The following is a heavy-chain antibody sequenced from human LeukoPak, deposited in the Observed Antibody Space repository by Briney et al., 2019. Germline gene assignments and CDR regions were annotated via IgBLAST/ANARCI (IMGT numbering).Heavy chain of an antibody. CDR1: GFTFSSYA. CDR2: ISGSGGST. V-gene: IGHV3-23*01. J-gene: IGHJ4*02. D-gene: IGHD4-17*01. CDR3: AKDLYTVTTTWDFDY. Sequence: PGGSLRLSCAASGFTFSSYAMSWVRQAPGKGLEWVSAISGSGGSTYYADSVKGRFTISRDNSKNTLYLQMNGLRAEDTAVYYCAKDLYTVTTTWDFDYWGQGTLVTVSS.